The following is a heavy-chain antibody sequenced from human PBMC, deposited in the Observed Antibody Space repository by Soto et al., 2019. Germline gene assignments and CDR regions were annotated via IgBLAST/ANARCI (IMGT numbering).Heavy chain of an antibody. D-gene: IGHD4-17*01. CDR3: TTVTTVDYYFDY. CDR1: GLTFSYRY. Sequence: PGGALRLSCAASGLTFSYRYMDWVRQSPGKGLEWVGRIRKKTNSYTTEYAASVKGRFIISRDDSTNSLYLQMSSLKTEDTAVYYCTTVTTVDYYFDYWGQGTLVPVSS. J-gene: IGHJ4*02. V-gene: IGHV3-72*01. CDR2: IRKKTNSYTT.